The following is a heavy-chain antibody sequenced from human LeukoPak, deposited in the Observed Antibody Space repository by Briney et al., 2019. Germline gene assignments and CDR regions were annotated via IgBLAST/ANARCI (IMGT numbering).Heavy chain of an antibody. CDR3: ARERDPGGDFDVDAFDI. V-gene: IGHV4-31*03. Sequence: SETLSLTCTVSGGSISSGGYYWSWIRQHPGKGLEWIGYIYYSGSTYYNPSLKSRVTISVDTSKNQFSLKLSSVTAADTAVYYCARERDPGGDFDVDAFDIWGQGTMATVSS. CDR2: IYYSGST. J-gene: IGHJ3*02. D-gene: IGHD2-21*02. CDR1: GGSISSGGYY.